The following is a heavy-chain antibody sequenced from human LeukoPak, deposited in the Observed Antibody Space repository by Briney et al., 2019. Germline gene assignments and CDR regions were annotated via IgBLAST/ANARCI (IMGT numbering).Heavy chain of an antibody. Sequence: GGSLRLSCAASGFTFSSYAMSWVRQAPGKGLEWVSAIRGSGGSTYYADSVKGRFTISRDNSKNTLYLQMNSLRAEDTAVYYCATSQQWPTAYYFDYWGQGTLVTVSS. J-gene: IGHJ4*02. CDR3: ATSQQWPTAYYFDY. CDR1: GFTFSSYA. CDR2: IRGSGGST. V-gene: IGHV3-23*01. D-gene: IGHD6-19*01.